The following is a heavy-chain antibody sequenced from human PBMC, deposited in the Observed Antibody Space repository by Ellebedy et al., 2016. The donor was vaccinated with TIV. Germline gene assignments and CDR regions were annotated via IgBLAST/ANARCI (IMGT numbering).Heavy chain of an antibody. V-gene: IGHV1-18*01. CDR3: ARDHCSTTSCHFDN. Sequence: ASVKVSCXASGYTFTSYGISWVRQAPGQGLEWVGWISVYNGKTIYAQKLQGRVTMTTDTSTSTAYMDLRSLRSDDTAVYYCARDHCSTTSCHFDNWGQGTLLTVAS. CDR1: GYTFTSYG. D-gene: IGHD2-2*01. J-gene: IGHJ4*02. CDR2: ISVYNGKT.